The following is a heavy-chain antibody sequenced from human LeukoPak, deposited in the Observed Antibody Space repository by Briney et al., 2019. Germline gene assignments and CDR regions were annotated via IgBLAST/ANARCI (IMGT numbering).Heavy chain of an antibody. CDR3: ARENYDILTGYYKGFDY. J-gene: IGHJ4*02. CDR2: ISAYNGNT. CDR1: GYTFTSYG. Sequence: ASVKVSCKASGYTFTSYGISWVRQAPGQGLEWMGWISAYNGNTNYAQKLQGRVTMTTDTSTSTAYMGLRSLRSDDTAVYYCARENYDILTGYYKGFDYWGQGTLVTVSS. V-gene: IGHV1-18*01. D-gene: IGHD3-9*01.